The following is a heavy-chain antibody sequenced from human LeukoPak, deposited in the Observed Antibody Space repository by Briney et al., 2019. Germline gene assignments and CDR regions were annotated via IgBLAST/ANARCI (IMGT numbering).Heavy chain of an antibody. V-gene: IGHV4-59*08. J-gene: IGHJ5*02. Sequence: SETLSLTCTVSGGSISSHLWNWIRQTPGKGLEWHGRISYSGSTIYNPSLKSRITISVDTSKDQFSLKLSSVTAADTAVYYCARRQTEAAGYADNGNWLDPWGQGTLVTVSP. CDR2: ISYSGST. CDR1: GGSISSHL. D-gene: IGHD5-12*01. CDR3: ARRQTEAAGYADNGNWLDP.